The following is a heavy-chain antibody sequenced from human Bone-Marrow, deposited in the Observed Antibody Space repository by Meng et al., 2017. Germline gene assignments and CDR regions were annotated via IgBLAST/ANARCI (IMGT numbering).Heavy chain of an antibody. CDR2: MNPNSGNT. CDR1: GYTFTSYD. D-gene: IGHD2-2*01. CDR3: ARLRSSTRGWFDP. J-gene: IGHJ5*02. V-gene: IGHV1-8*01. Sequence: ASVKVSCKASGYTFTSYDINWVRQATGQGLEWMGWMNPNSGNTGYAQKFQGRVTMTRNTSISTAYMELSSLRSEDTAVYYCARLRSSTRGWFDPWGQGTLVTVSS.